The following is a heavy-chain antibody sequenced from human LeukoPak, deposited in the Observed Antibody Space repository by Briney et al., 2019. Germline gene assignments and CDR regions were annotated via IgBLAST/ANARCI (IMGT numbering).Heavy chain of an antibody. CDR3: ARRSGVARGNYGGNGRVDY. J-gene: IGHJ4*02. Sequence: SETLSLTCAVYGGSFSGYYWSWIRQPPGKGLEWIGEINHSGSTNYNPSPKSRVTISVDTSKNQFSLKLSSVTAADTAVYYCARRSGVARGNYGGNGRVDYWGQGTLVTVSS. CDR2: INHSGST. CDR1: GGSFSGYY. V-gene: IGHV4-34*01. D-gene: IGHD4-23*01.